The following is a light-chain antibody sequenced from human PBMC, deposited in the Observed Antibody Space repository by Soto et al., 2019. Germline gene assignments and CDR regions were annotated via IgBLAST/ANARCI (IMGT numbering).Light chain of an antibody. CDR2: GAS. Sequence: EIVLTQSPGTLSLSPGERATLSCRASQSVSSSSLTWYQQKPGQAPRLLIYGASSRATGIPDRFSGSGSGTDFTLTISRLETEDFAVYYCQQYGSSRTFGQGTKVDIX. CDR3: QQYGSSRT. V-gene: IGKV3-20*01. CDR1: QSVSSSS. J-gene: IGKJ1*01.